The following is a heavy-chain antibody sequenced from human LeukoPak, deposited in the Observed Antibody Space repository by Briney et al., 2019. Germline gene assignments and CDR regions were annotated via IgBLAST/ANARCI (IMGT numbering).Heavy chain of an antibody. J-gene: IGHJ6*03. CDR3: AKTDLVMSYYYYMDV. CDR1: GFTFSNYA. CDR2: ISGGGGTT. D-gene: IGHD1-26*01. Sequence: GGSLRLSCAASGFTFSNYAMSWVRQAPGQGLAWVSAISGGGGTTYYADSVKGRFTISRDSSKNTLYLQMNSLRAEDTAVYYCAKTDLVMSYYYYMDVWGKGTTVTASS. V-gene: IGHV3-23*01.